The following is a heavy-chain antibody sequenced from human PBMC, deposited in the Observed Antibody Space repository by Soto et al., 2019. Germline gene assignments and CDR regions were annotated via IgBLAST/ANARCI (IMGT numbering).Heavy chain of an antibody. CDR1: AYTFTSYG. Sequence: QVQLVQSGAEVKKPGASVKVSCKASAYTFTSYGISWVRQAPGQGLEWMGWISAYNGNTNFAQKLQGRITMTTDTSTSTAYMELRSLRSDDTAVYYCARDYVGYGDYRDAFHIWGQGTLVTVSS. D-gene: IGHD4-17*01. CDR3: ARDYVGYGDYRDAFHI. CDR2: ISAYNGNT. V-gene: IGHV1-18*01. J-gene: IGHJ3*02.